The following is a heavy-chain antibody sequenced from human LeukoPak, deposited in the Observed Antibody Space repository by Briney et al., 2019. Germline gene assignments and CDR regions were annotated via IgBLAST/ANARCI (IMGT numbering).Heavy chain of an antibody. CDR3: ARVGATKYAFDI. V-gene: IGHV3-21*01. CDR1: GFTFSSYS. D-gene: IGHD1-26*01. J-gene: IGHJ3*02. CDR2: ISSSSSYI. Sequence: GGSLRLSCAASGFTFSSYSMNWVRQAPGKGLEWVSSISSSSSYIYYADSVKGRFTISRDNAKNSLYLQINSLRAEDTAVYYCARVGATKYAFDIWGQGTMVTVSS.